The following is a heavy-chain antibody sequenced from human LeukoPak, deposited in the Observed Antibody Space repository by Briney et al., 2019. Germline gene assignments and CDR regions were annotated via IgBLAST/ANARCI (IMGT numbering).Heavy chain of an antibody. J-gene: IGHJ3*02. CDR3: ARDYTMTHAFDI. Sequence: SSQTLSLTCTVSGGSISSGSYYWSWIRQPAGKGLEWIGRIYTSGSTNYNPSLKSRVTISVDTSKNQFSLKLSSVTAADTALYYCARDYTMTHAFDIWGQGTLVTVSS. CDR2: IYTSGST. CDR1: GGSISSGSYY. V-gene: IGHV4-61*02. D-gene: IGHD3-22*01.